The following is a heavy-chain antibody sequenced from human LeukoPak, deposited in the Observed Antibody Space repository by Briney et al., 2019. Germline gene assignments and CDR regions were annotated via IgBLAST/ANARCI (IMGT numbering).Heavy chain of an antibody. J-gene: IGHJ4*02. CDR2: IKQDGSEK. CDR3: ASGGRGWYFDY. CDR1: GFTFSSYW. Sequence: PGGSLRLSCAASGFTFSSYWMSWVRQAPGKGLEWVANIKQDGSEKYYVDSVKGRFTISRDNAKNSLYLQMNSLRAEDTAVYYCASGGRGWYFDYWGQGTLVTVSS. D-gene: IGHD1-26*01. V-gene: IGHV3-7*01.